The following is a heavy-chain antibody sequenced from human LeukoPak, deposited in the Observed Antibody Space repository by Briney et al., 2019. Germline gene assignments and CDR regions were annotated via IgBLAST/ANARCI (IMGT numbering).Heavy chain of an antibody. CDR2: IRYDGSNK. D-gene: IGHD6-6*01. V-gene: IGHV3-30*02. Sequence: GGSLGLSCAASGFTFSSYGMHWVRQAPGKGLEWVAFIRYDGSNKYYADSVKGRFTISRDNSKNTLYLQMNSLRAEDTAVYYCAREGIAAKNAFDIWGQGTMVTVSS. J-gene: IGHJ3*02. CDR3: AREGIAAKNAFDI. CDR1: GFTFSSYG.